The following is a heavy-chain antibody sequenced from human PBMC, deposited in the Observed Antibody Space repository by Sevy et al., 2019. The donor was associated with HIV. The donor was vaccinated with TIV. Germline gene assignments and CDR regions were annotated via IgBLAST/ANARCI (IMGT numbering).Heavy chain of an antibody. CDR1: GFTFSSYS. J-gene: IGHJ6*02. CDR3: ARDWSNTVTINTSEPYYYYGMDV. D-gene: IGHD4-17*01. V-gene: IGHV3-21*01. CDR2: ISSSSSYI. Sequence: GGSLRLSCAASGFTFSSYSMNWVHQAPGKGLEWVSSISSSSSYIYYADSVKGRFTISRDNAKNSLYLQMNSLRAEDTAVYYCARDWSNTVTINTSEPYYYYGMDVWGQGTTVTVSS.